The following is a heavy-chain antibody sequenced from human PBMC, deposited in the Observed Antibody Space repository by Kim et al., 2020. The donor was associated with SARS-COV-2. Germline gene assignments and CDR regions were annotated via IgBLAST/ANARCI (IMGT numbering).Heavy chain of an antibody. V-gene: IGHV1-46*01. Sequence: THYAQKFQGRVTVTRDTFTNTVFMNLSSLGPEDTAVYYCASAYYRGCFDHWGQGTLVTVSS. J-gene: IGHJ4*02. D-gene: IGHD3-16*01. CDR2: T. CDR3: ASAYYRGCFDH.